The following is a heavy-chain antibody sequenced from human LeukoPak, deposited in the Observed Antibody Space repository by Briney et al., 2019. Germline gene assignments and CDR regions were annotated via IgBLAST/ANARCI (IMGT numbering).Heavy chain of an antibody. Sequence: GGSLRLSCAASGLTVSSNYMSWVRQAPGKGLEWVSVIYSGGSTYYADSVKGRFTISRDNSKNTLYLQMNSLRAEDTAVYYCAKDGEGLMDYFDYWGQGTLVTVSS. CDR3: AKDGEGLMDYFDY. J-gene: IGHJ4*02. CDR2: IYSGGST. CDR1: GLTVSSNY. D-gene: IGHD3-10*01. V-gene: IGHV3-53*05.